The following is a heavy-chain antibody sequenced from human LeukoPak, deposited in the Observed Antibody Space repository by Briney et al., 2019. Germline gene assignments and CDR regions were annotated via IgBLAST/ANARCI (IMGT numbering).Heavy chain of an antibody. V-gene: IGHV3-66*01. J-gene: IGHJ6*02. CDR1: GFTVSNNF. CDR3: ARAPGITIFGVVTQYYYYYYGMDV. D-gene: IGHD3-3*01. Sequence: GGSLRLSCAASGFTVSNNFVSWVRQAPGKGLEWVSVIYSGGSTYYADSVKGRFTISRDNSKNTLYLQMNSLRAEDTAVYYCARAPGITIFGVVTQYYYYYYGMDVWGQGTTVTVSS. CDR2: IYSGGST.